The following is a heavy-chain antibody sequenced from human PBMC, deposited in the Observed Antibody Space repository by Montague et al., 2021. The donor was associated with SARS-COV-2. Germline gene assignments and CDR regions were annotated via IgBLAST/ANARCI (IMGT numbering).Heavy chain of an antibody. V-gene: IGHV3-9*01. CDR3: AKLPYERWLQSRKRRDAFDI. J-gene: IGHJ3*02. D-gene: IGHD5-24*01. CDR1: GFTFDDYA. Sequence: SLSLSWAASGFTFDDYAMHWVRQAPGKGLEWVSGISWNSGSIGYADSVKGRFTISRDNAKNSLYLQMNSLRAEDTALYYCAKLPYERWLQSRKRRDAFDIWGQGTMVTVSS. CDR2: ISWNSGSI.